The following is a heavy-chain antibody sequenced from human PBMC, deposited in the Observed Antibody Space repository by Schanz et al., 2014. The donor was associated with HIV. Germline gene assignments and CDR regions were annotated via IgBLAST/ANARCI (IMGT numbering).Heavy chain of an antibody. CDR2: VSYDGKTA. D-gene: IGHD3-10*01. V-gene: IGHV3-30*03. J-gene: IGHJ4*02. Sequence: QDQLVESGGGVVQSGRSLRLSCAASGFTFSSYVMHWVRQAPGKGLEWVAVVSYDGKTAFYAVSVQGRFSISRDNSKNMLYLQMNSLRREDTAVYYCAGEVSDFDYWGQGTLVTVSS. CDR3: AGEVSDFDY. CDR1: GFTFSSYV.